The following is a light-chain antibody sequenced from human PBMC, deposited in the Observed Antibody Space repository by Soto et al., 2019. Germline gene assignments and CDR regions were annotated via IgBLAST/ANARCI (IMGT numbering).Light chain of an antibody. Sequence: ESVLTQSPGTLSLSPGERATLSCRASQSVTSNYVAWYQQKPGQAPRLLIYSASSRATGVPDRFSGSGSETDFLLTISRLEPEDFAVYYCQQYGGSPRTFGQGTTVEMK. J-gene: IGKJ1*01. CDR1: QSVTSNY. CDR2: SAS. CDR3: QQYGGSPRT. V-gene: IGKV3-20*01.